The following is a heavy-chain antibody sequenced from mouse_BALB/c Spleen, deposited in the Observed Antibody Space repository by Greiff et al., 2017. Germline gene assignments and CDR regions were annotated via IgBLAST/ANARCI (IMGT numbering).Heavy chain of an antibody. V-gene: IGHV14-3*02. Sequence: DVKLQESGAELVKPGASVKLSCTASGFNIEDTYMHWVKQRPEQGLEWIGRIDPANGNTKYDPKFQGKATITADTSSNTAYLQLSSLTSEDTAVYYCARGGAYYGGYFDVWGAGTTVTVSS. J-gene: IGHJ1*01. CDR3: ARGGAYYGGYFDV. CDR2: IDPANGNT. CDR1: GFNIEDTY. D-gene: IGHD1-1*01.